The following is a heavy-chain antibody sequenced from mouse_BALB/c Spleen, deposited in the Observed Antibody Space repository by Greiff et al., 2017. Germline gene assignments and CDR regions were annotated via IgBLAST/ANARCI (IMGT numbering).Heavy chain of an antibody. J-gene: IGHJ4*01. CDR3: TRSDGSGYVGAMDY. Sequence: VQLQQSGAELVKPGASVKLSCKASGYTFTSYYMYWVKQRPGQGLEWIGEINPSNGGTNFNEKFKSKATLTVDKSSSTAYMQLSSLTSEDSAVYYCTRSDGSGYVGAMDYWGQGTSVTVSS. V-gene: IGHV1S81*02. CDR2: INPSNGGT. D-gene: IGHD3-2*01. CDR1: GYTFTSYY.